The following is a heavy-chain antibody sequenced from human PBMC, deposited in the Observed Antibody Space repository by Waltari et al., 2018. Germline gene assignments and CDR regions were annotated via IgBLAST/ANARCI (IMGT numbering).Heavy chain of an antibody. Sequence: QVQLVESGGGVVQPGRSLRLSCAASGFIFSSYGMHWVRQAPGKGLEWVAVIWYYGNNKYYADSLKGRFTISRDNSKNTLYLQMNSLRAEDTAVYYCARDNYDFWSGFLYWGQGTLVTVSS. CDR2: IWYYGNNK. D-gene: IGHD3-3*01. CDR1: GFIFSSYG. V-gene: IGHV3-33*01. CDR3: ARDNYDFWSGFLY. J-gene: IGHJ4*02.